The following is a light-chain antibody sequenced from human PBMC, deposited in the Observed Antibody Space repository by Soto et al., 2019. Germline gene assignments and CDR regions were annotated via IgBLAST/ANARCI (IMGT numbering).Light chain of an antibody. CDR2: DKT. J-gene: IGLJ2*01. Sequence: QTVVTQEPSLTVSPGGTVTLTCGSSTGPVISGHYPYWFQQKPGQAPRTLIYDKTNKDSWTLERFSGSILGGKAALTLSGAQPDDEADYYCLLSYSGVRVFGGGTQLTVL. CDR3: LLSYSGVRV. V-gene: IGLV7-46*01. CDR1: TGPVISGHY.